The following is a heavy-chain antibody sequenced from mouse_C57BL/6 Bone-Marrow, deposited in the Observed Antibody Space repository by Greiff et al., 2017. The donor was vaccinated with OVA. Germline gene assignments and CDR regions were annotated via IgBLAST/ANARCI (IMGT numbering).Heavy chain of an antibody. D-gene: IGHD2-4*01. CDR3: ARDGRLRRGRFAY. CDR1: GFTFSSYA. CDR2: ISDGGSYT. J-gene: IGHJ3*01. Sequence: EVKLVESGGGLVKPGGSLKLSCAASGFTFSSYAMSWVRQTPEKRLEWVATISDGGSYTYYPDNVQGRFTISRANAKNNLYLQMSHLKSEDTAMYYVARDGRLRRGRFAYWGQGTLVTVSA. V-gene: IGHV5-4*01.